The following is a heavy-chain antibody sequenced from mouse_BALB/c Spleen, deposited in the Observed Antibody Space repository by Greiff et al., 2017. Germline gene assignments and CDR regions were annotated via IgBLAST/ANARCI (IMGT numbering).Heavy chain of an antibody. Sequence: VQLQQSGPSLVKPSQTLSLTCSVTGDSITSGYWNWIRKFPGNKLEYMGYISYSGSTYYNPSLKSRISITRDTSKNQYYLQLNSVTTEDTATYYSARLVLDHWYFDVWGAGTTVTVSS. CDR2: ISYSGST. V-gene: IGHV3-8*02. D-gene: IGHD1-1*02. J-gene: IGHJ1*01. CDR3: ARLVLDHWYFDV. CDR1: GDSITSGY.